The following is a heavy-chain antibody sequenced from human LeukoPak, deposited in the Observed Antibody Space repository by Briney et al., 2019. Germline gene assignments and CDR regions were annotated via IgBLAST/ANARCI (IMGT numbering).Heavy chain of an antibody. CDR3: AGERQFFGESH. J-gene: IGHJ4*02. V-gene: IGHV4-39*07. CDR2: IYYSGST. Sequence: PSETLSLTCTVSGGSISSSSYYWGWIRQPPGKGLEWIGSIYYSGSTNYNPSLKSRVTISVDTSKNQFSLKLSSVTAADTAVYYCAGERQFFGESHWGKGTLVTVSS. D-gene: IGHD3-10*01. CDR1: GGSISSSSYY.